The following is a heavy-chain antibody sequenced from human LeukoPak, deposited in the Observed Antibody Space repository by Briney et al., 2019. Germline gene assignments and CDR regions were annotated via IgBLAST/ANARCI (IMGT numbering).Heavy chain of an antibody. Sequence: SVKVSCKASGYTFTGYYMHWVRQAPGQGLEWMGRIIPMFGIANYAQKFQGRVTITADKSTSRAYMELSSLRSEDTAVYYCARSQRWLQLGQGHDAFDIWGQGTMVTVSS. D-gene: IGHD5-24*01. J-gene: IGHJ3*02. CDR3: ARSQRWLQLGQGHDAFDI. V-gene: IGHV1-69*02. CDR1: GYTFTGYY. CDR2: IIPMFGIA.